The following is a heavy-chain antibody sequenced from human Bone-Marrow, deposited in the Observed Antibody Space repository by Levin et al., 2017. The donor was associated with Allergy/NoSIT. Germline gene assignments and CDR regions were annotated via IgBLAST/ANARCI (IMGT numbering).Heavy chain of an antibody. CDR2: IYHTGST. CDR3: ARERTYYYGMDV. J-gene: IGHJ6*02. CDR1: GGSITSSNW. V-gene: IGHV4-4*02. Sequence: KASETLSLTCAVSGGSITSSNWWSWVRQAPGLGLEWIGEIYHTGSTNYNPSLKSRVTISLDKSKNQFSLNLRSVAAADTALYYCARERTYYYGMDVWGQGTTVTVSS.